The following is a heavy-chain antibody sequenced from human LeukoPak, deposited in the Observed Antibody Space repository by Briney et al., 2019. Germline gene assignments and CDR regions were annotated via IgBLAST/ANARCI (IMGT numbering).Heavy chain of an antibody. CDR3: ARDLAAGGNY. J-gene: IGHJ4*02. V-gene: IGHV3-48*04. CDR2: ISSSGSTI. D-gene: IGHD6-25*01. CDR1: GFTFSSYN. Sequence: GGSLRLSCAASGFTFSSYNMNWVRQAPGKGLEWVSYISSSGSTIYYADSVKGRFTISRDNAKNSLYLQMNSLRAEDTAVYYCARDLAAGGNYRGQGTLVTVSS.